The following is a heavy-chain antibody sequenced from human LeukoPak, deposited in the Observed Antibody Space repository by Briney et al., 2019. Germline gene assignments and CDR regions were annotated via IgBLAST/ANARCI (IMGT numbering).Heavy chain of an antibody. D-gene: IGHD2-2*01. V-gene: IGHV4-31*03. Sequence: PSQTLSLTCTVSGGSISSGGYYWSWIRQHPGKGLEWIGYIYYSGSTYYNPSLKSRVTISVDTSKNQFSLKLSSVTAADTTVYYCARLQDSNTSLDYWGQGTLVTVSS. CDR3: ARLQDSNTSLDY. J-gene: IGHJ4*02. CDR1: GGSISSGGYY. CDR2: IYYSGST.